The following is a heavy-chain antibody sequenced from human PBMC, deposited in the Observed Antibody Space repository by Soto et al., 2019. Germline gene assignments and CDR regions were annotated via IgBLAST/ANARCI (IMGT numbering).Heavy chain of an antibody. Sequence: ASVKVSGKASGYTFTGYYMHWVRQAPGQGLEWMGWINPNSGGTNYAQKFQGRVTMTRDTSISTAYLELSRLRSDDTAVYYCAKDYSWLLLWFYIFGYCVLVTLVPVSS. V-gene: IGHV1-2*02. D-gene: IGHD5-18*01. J-gene: IGHJ4*02. CDR3: AKDYSWLLLWFYIFGY. CDR2: INPNSGGT. CDR1: GYTFTGYY.